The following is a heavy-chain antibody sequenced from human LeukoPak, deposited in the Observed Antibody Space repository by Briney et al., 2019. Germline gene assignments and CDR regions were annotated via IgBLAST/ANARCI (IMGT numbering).Heavy chain of an antibody. D-gene: IGHD6-6*01. CDR2: IYTSGST. CDR3: AREYSSSSWIDY. CDR1: GGSISSYY. Sequence: SETLSLTCTGSGGSISSYYWSWIRQPAGKGLEGIGRIYTSGSTNYNPSLKSRVTMSVDTSKNQFSLKLSSVTAADTAVYYCAREYSSSSWIDYWGQGTLVTVSS. J-gene: IGHJ4*02. V-gene: IGHV4-4*07.